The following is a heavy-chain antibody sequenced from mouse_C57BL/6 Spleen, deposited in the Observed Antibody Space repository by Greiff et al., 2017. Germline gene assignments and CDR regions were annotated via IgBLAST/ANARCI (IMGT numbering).Heavy chain of an antibody. CDR3: AREYYDGSSSWFAY. Sequence: QVQLQQPGAELVKPGASVKMSCKASGYTFTSYWITWVKQRPGQGLEWIGDIYPGSGSTNYNEKFKGKATLTVDTSSSTAYMQLSSLTSEDSAVYYCAREYYDGSSSWFAYWGQGTLVTVSA. J-gene: IGHJ3*01. D-gene: IGHD1-1*01. V-gene: IGHV1-55*01. CDR2: IYPGSGST. CDR1: GYTFTSYW.